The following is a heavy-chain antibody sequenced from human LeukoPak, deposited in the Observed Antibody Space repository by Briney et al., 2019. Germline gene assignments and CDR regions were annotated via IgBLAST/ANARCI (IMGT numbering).Heavy chain of an antibody. D-gene: IGHD1-26*01. CDR2: VYYSGYT. CDR1: GGSISSSLYF. V-gene: IGHV4-39*01. Sequence: SETLSLTCTVSGGSISSSLYFWGWIRQPPGKGLEWIGTVYYSGYTYYNPSLESRVTISVDTSKNQFSLRLNSLTAADTAVYYCARFPLGGSYDLDYWGQGTLVTVSS. CDR3: ARFPLGGSYDLDY. J-gene: IGHJ4*02.